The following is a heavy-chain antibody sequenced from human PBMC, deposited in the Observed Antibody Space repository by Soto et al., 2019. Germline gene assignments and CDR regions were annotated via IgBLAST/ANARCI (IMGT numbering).Heavy chain of an antibody. CDR2: IYYSGST. Sequence: PSETLSLTCTVSGGSISSYYWSWIRQPPGKGLEWIGYIYYSGSTNYNPSLKSRVTISVDTSKNQFSLKLSSVTAADTAVYYCAREVNLGWFDPWGQGTLVTVSS. D-gene: IGHD4-4*01. CDR1: GGSISSYY. CDR3: AREVNLGWFDP. J-gene: IGHJ5*02. V-gene: IGHV4-59*01.